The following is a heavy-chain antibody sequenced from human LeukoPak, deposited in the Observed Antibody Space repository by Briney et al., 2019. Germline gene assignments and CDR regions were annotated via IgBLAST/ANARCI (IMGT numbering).Heavy chain of an antibody. Sequence: VGALRLSCAASGFTFSSYAMHWVRQAPGKGLEWVAVISYDGSNKYYADSVKGRFTISRDNSKNTLYLQMNSLRAEDTAVYYCARAYGLDYWGQGTLVTVSS. CDR1: GFTFSSYA. CDR2: ISYDGSNK. D-gene: IGHD4-17*01. CDR3: ARAYGLDY. J-gene: IGHJ4*02. V-gene: IGHV3-30-3*01.